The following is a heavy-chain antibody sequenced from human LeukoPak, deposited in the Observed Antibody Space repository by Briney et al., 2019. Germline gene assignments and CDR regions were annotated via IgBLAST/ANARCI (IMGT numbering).Heavy chain of an antibody. D-gene: IGHD3-10*01. J-gene: IGHJ5*02. V-gene: IGHV3-21*01. CDR3: ARDSLWFGEFTPQSWFDP. CDR2: ISTSSSYI. Sequence: GGSLRLSCAASGFTFSGYSMSWVRQAPGKGLEWVSSISTSSSYIYYADSVKGRFTISRDNAKNSLYLQMNSLRAEDTAVYYCARDSLWFGEFTPQSWFDPWGQGTLVTVSS. CDR1: GFTFSGYS.